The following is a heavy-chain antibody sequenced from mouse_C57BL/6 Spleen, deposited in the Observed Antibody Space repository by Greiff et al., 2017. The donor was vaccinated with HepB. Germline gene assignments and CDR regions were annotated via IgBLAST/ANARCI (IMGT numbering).Heavy chain of an antibody. CDR2: IHPNSGST. V-gene: IGHV1-64*01. D-gene: IGHD2-4*01. CDR3: ARDCDYTGGFAY. J-gene: IGHJ3*01. Sequence: QVQLQQPGAELVKPGASVKLSCKASGYTFTSYWMHWVKQRPGQGLEWIGMIHPNSGSTNYNEKFKSKATLTVDKSSSTAYMQLSSLTSEDTAVYYCARDCDYTGGFAYWGQGTLVTVSA. CDR1: GYTFTSYW.